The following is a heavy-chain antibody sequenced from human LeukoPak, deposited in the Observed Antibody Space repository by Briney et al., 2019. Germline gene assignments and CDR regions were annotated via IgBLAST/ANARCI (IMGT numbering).Heavy chain of an antibody. Sequence: GGSLRLSCAASGFTFSSYAMNWVRQAPGKGLEWVSVISCSGGSTYYADSVKGRFTISRDNSKNTLYLQMNSLRAEDKAVYYCAKDLTGYCSSTSCWYYYYMDVWGKGTTVTISS. D-gene: IGHD2-2*01. J-gene: IGHJ6*03. CDR3: AKDLTGYCSSTSCWYYYYMDV. V-gene: IGHV3-23*01. CDR2: ISCSGGST. CDR1: GFTFSSYA.